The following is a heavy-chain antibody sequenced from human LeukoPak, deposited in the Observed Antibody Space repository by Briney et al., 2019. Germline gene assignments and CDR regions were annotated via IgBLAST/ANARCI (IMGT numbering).Heavy chain of an antibody. CDR3: VSPRGFSYGYFDY. CDR2: IYYSKNT. Sequence: PSETLSLTCTVSGGSISSSSAYWGWIRQPPGKGPEWIGSIYYSKNTYYNPSLKSRVTISADTSKNQFSLTLGSVSATDTAVYYCVSPRGFSYGYFDYWGQRTLVTVSS. J-gene: IGHJ4*02. V-gene: IGHV4-39*01. D-gene: IGHD5-18*01. CDR1: GGSISSSSAY.